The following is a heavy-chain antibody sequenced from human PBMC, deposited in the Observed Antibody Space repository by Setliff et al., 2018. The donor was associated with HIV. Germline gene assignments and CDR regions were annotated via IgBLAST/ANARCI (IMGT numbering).Heavy chain of an antibody. D-gene: IGHD5-12*01. J-gene: IGHJ6*04. CDR3: LVAVEEDV. V-gene: IGHV3-30*02. CDR1: GFTFSSYG. CDR2: IRYDGSNK. Sequence: GGSLRLSCAASGFTFSSYGMHWVRQAPGKGLEWVAFIRYDGSNKYYADSVKGRFTISRDNSKSMLYLQMNSLRVEDTAMYYCLVAVEEDVWGKGTTVTVSS.